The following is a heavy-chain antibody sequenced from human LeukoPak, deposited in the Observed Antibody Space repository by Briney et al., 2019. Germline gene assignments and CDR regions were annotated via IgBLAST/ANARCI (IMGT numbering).Heavy chain of an antibody. D-gene: IGHD2-2*01. CDR2: IYTSGST. CDR3: SRGPQPPPGVPAATHFDY. V-gene: IGHV4-61*02. CDR1: GGSISSGSYY. J-gene: IGHJ4*02. Sequence: SQTLSLTCPVSGGSISSGSYYWSWIRQPAGKGLEWIGCIYTSGSTNYNPSLKSRVTISVDTSKNQFSLTLSSVTAADTAVYYCSRGPQPPPGVPAATHFDYWGQGTLVTVSS.